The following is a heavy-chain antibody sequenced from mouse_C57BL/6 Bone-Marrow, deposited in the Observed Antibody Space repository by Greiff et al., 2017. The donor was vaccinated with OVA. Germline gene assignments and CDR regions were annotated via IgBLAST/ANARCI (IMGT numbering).Heavy chain of an antibody. CDR2: IYPRSGNT. CDR3: ARRYYYGIWFAY. D-gene: IGHD1-1*01. J-gene: IGHJ3*01. CDR1: GYTFTSYG. Sequence: QVQLQQSGAELARPGASVKLSCKASGYTFTSYGISWVKQRTGQGLEWIGEIYPRSGNTYYNEKFKGKATLTADKYSSTAYMELRRLTSEDSAVYFGARRYYYGIWFAYWYQGTLVTVSA. V-gene: IGHV1-81*01.